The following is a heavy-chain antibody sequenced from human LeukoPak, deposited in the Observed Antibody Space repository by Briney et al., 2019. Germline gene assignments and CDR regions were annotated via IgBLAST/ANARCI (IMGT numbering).Heavy chain of an antibody. CDR3: ICGYTSDF. J-gene: IGHJ4*02. D-gene: IGHD5-18*01. CDR1: GFTVTSNH. V-gene: IGHV3-53*01. CDR2: IYSGGST. Sequence: PGGSLRLSCAASGFTVTSNHMNWLRQAPGKGLEWVSVIYSGGSTNYADSVKGRFTISRDNSKNTLYLQMNSLRAEDTAVYYCICGYTSDFWGQGTLVTVSS.